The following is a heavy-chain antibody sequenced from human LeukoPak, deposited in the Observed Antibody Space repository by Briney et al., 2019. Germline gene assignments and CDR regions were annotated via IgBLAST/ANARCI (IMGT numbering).Heavy chain of an antibody. CDR3: AKYLSRGYYYDSSGYYGSAQCFDY. J-gene: IGHJ4*02. D-gene: IGHD3-22*01. CDR1: GFTFSSYS. Sequence: GGSLRLSCAASGFTFSSYSMNWVRQAPGKGLEWVSSISSSSRYIYYADSVEGRFTISRDNAKNSLYLQKNSLRVEDTAVYYCAKYLSRGYYYDSSGYYGSAQCFDYWGQGTLVTVSS. V-gene: IGHV3-21*01. CDR2: ISSSSRYI.